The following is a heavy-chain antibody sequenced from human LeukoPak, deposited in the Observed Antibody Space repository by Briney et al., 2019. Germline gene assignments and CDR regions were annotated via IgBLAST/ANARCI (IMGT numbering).Heavy chain of an antibody. CDR1: GYTFTSYY. V-gene: IGHV1-46*03. Sequence: GASVKVSCKASGYTFTSYYMHWVRQAPGQGLEWMGIINPSGGSTSYAQKFQGRVTMTRDTSTSTVYMELSSLRSEDTAVYYCASIVVPAAHDGIWGKNYYYYYGMDVWGQGTTVTVSS. CDR3: ASIVVPAAHDGIWGKNYYYYYGMDV. D-gene: IGHD2-2*01. J-gene: IGHJ6*02. CDR2: INPSGGST.